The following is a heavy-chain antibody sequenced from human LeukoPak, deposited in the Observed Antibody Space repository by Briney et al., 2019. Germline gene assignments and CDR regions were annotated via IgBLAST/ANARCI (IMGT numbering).Heavy chain of an antibody. CDR2: INSSSSYT. J-gene: IGHJ4*02. Sequence: GGSLRLSCAASGFTFSDYYMSWIRQAPGKGLEWVSYINSSSSYTNYADSVKGRFTISRDNAKNSLYLQMNSLRAEDTAVYYCARTYYDILLLDYWGQGTLVTVSS. D-gene: IGHD3-9*01. CDR3: ARTYYDILLLDY. V-gene: IGHV3-11*06. CDR1: GFTFSDYY.